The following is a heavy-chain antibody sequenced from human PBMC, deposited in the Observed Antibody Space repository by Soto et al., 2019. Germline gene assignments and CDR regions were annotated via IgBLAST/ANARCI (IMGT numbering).Heavy chain of an antibody. V-gene: IGHV3-30*18. Sequence: GGSLRLSCAASGFTFSSSGMHWVRQAPGKGLEWMAVISYDGSNKFYADSVKGRFTISRDNFRNTLYLQMNSLRAEDTAVYYCAKEFHSWNYFDYWGQGTLVTVS. D-gene: IGHD1-20*01. CDR1: GFTFSSSG. CDR2: ISYDGSNK. CDR3: AKEFHSWNYFDY. J-gene: IGHJ4*02.